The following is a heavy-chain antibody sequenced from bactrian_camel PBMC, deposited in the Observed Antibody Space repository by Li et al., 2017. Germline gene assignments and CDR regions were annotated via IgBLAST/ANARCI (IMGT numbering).Heavy chain of an antibody. J-gene: IGHJ4*01. CDR3: MSGEYCSGGYCLRI. CDR2: IDSDGEIT. D-gene: IGHD2*01. V-gene: IGHV3S40*01. Sequence: VQLVESGGGSVQYGGTLRLSCVASGYTASTYCMGWFRQAPGKEREGVATIDSDGEITSADSVKGRFTISRDTARNTVSLQMNSLKPEDTAVYYSMSGEYCSGGYCLRIWGQGTQVTVS. CDR1: GYTASTYC.